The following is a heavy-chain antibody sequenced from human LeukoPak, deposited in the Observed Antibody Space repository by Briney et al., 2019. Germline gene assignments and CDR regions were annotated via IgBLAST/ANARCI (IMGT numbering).Heavy chain of an antibody. J-gene: IGHJ5*02. V-gene: IGHV1-18*01. D-gene: IGHD2-2*02. CDR3: ATDDCSSTSCYKGSWFDP. CDR2: ISAYNGNT. Sequence: ASVKVSCKASGYTFTSYGISWVRQAPGQGLEWMGWISAYNGNTNYAQKLQGRVTMTEDTSTDTAYMELSSLRSEDTAVYYCATDDCSSTSCYKGSWFDPWGQGTLVTVSS. CDR1: GYTFTSYG.